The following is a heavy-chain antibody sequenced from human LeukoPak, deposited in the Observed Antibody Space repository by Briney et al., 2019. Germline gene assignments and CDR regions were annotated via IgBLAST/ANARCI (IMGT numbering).Heavy chain of an antibody. CDR2: IRYDGSNK. CDR3: AKDFDSYYDSTGYGASSY. Sequence: GGSLRLSCAASGFTFSSYGMHWVRQAPGKGLEWVAFIRYDGSNKYYADSVKGRFTISRDNSKNTLYLQMNSLRAEDTAVYYCAKDFDSYYDSTGYGASSYWGQGTLVTVSS. J-gene: IGHJ4*02. V-gene: IGHV3-30*02. D-gene: IGHD3-22*01. CDR1: GFTFSSYG.